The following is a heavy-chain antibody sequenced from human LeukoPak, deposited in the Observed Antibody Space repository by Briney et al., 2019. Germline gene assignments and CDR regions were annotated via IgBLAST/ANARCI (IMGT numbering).Heavy chain of an antibody. J-gene: IGHJ6*03. CDR2: ISSSSSYI. D-gene: IGHD6-19*01. V-gene: IGHV3-21*01. CDR1: GFTFSSYS. Sequence: PGGSLRLSCAASGFTFSSYSMNWVRQAPGKGLEWVSSISSSSSYIYYADSVKGRFTISRYNAKNSLYLQMNSLRAEDTAVYYCARGEVAVAGTPPLYYMDVWGKGTTVTVS. CDR3: ARGEVAVAGTPPLYYMDV.